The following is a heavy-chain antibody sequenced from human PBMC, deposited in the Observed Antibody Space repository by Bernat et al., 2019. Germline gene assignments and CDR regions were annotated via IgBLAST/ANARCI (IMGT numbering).Heavy chain of an antibody. CDR2: ISGSGGST. CDR1: GFTFSSYA. V-gene: IGHV3-23*01. CDR3: AKDPYVKAAAASLGYFDY. Sequence: EVQLLESGGGLVQPGGSLRLSCAASGFTFSSYAMSWVRQAPGKGLEWVSAISGSGGSTYYADSVKGRFTISRDNSKNTLYLQMNSLRAEDTAVYYCAKDPYVKAAAASLGYFDYWGQGTLVTVSS. D-gene: IGHD6-13*01. J-gene: IGHJ4*02.